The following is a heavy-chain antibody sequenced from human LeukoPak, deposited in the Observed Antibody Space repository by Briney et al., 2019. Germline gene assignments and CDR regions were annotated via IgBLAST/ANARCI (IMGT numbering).Heavy chain of an antibody. V-gene: IGHV3-7*04. D-gene: IGHD5-18*01. CDR3: ARDKGYSYGLTGMDV. Sequence: GGSLRLSCAASGFTFSSYWMSWVRQAPGKGLEWVANIKQYGSEKYYVDSVKGRFTISRDNAKNSLYLQMNSLRAEDTAVYYCARDKGYSYGLTGMDVWGQGTTVTVSS. J-gene: IGHJ6*02. CDR1: GFTFSSYW. CDR2: IKQYGSEK.